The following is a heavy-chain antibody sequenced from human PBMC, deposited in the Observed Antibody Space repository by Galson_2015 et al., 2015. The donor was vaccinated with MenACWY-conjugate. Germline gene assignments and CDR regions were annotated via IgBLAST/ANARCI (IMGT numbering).Heavy chain of an antibody. D-gene: IGHD3-3*01. CDR2: VNPNSGNT. CDR1: GYTLTGYY. Sequence: SVKVSCKASGYTLTGYYINWVRQAPGQGLEWMGWVNPNSGNTDYAQKFQGWVTMTRDTSISTAYMELNRLRSDDTAVYYCARGDFGVIMPHYYFHVMDGWGKGTAGTVSS. CDR3: ARGDFGVIMPHYYFHVMDG. V-gene: IGHV1-2*04. J-gene: IGHJ6*04.